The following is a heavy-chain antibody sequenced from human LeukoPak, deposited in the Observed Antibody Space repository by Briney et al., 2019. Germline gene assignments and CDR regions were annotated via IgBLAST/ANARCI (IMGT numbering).Heavy chain of an antibody. CDR2: TNGATGNT. Sequence: ASVKVSCKASGYTFTYYALHWVRQAPGQRLEWMGWTNGATGNTRFSQDFQDRLTITIDTSASTAYMELSSLRSEDTAVYYCARSPGGNARTWLDYWGQGTLVTVSP. V-gene: IGHV1-3*02. CDR1: GYTFTYYA. CDR3: ARSPGGNARTWLDY. J-gene: IGHJ4*02. D-gene: IGHD1-14*01.